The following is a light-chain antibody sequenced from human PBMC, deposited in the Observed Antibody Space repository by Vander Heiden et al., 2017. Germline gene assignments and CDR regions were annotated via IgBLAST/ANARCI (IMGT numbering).Light chain of an antibody. CDR2: NVA. V-gene: IGKV2-30*01. CDR3: RQGTHWPPK. J-gene: IGKJ1*01. Sequence: DVVMTQSPLSLPVTLGQPACISCRASRSLVYSDGNTDLTWMQQSPGQSTRPLLFNVANRDAGVIDRFSGSGSGTDVTLKTIRGEAYDVGAYYCRQGTHWPPKFGQGTKVEIK. CDR1: RSLVYSDGNTD.